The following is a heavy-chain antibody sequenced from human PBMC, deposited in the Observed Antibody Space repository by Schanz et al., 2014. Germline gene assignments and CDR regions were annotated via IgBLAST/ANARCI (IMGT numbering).Heavy chain of an antibody. D-gene: IGHD6-25*01. CDR2: IYTSGST. V-gene: IGHV4-61*02. Sequence: QVQLQESGPGLVKPSQTLSLTCIVSGGSISSGTYYWSWLRQPAGKGLEWIGRIYTSGSTNYNPSLKRRAPITRDTPKNQSSLKLSSVTAADTAVYYCAREPLSGYNWFDPWGQGSLVTVSS. CDR1: GGSISSGTYY. CDR3: AREPLSGYNWFDP. J-gene: IGHJ5*02.